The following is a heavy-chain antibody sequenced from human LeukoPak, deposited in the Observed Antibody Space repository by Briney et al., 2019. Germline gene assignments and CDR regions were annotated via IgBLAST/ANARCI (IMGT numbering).Heavy chain of an antibody. CDR1: GFTFSSYD. D-gene: IGHD1-1*01. Sequence: PGRSLRLSCAASGFTFSSYDMHWVRQAPGKGLEWVAIISYDGNNKYYADSVKGRFTISGDNSKNTLYLQMNTLRVEDTAVYYCAKRNGFWGQGTLVTVSS. J-gene: IGHJ4*02. V-gene: IGHV3-30*18. CDR2: ISYDGNNK. CDR3: AKRNGF.